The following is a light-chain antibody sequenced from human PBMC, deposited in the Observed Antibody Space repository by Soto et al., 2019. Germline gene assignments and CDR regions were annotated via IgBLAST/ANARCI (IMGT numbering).Light chain of an antibody. Sequence: QSVLTQPPSASGTPRQRVPISCSGSSSNIGSNYVYWYQQLPGTAPKLLIYRNNQRPSGVPDRFSGSKSGTSASLAISGLRSEDEANYYCAAWDDSLSGVVFGGGTKLTV. J-gene: IGLJ3*02. V-gene: IGLV1-47*01. CDR3: AAWDDSLSGVV. CDR2: RNN. CDR1: SSNIGSNY.